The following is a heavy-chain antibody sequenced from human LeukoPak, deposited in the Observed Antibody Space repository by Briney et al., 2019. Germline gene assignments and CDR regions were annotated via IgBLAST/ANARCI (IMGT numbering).Heavy chain of an antibody. CDR1: GGSISSSNW. D-gene: IGHD5-18*01. J-gene: IGHJ4*02. CDR2: IYHSGST. V-gene: IGHV4-4*02. Sequence: SETLSLTCAVSGGSISSSNWWSWVRQPPGKGLEWIGEIYHSGSTNYNPSLKSRVTISVDKSKNQFSLKLSSVTAADTAVYYCARVPRGYSYGYEDYFDYWGQGTLVTVSS. CDR3: ARVPRGYSYGYEDYFDY.